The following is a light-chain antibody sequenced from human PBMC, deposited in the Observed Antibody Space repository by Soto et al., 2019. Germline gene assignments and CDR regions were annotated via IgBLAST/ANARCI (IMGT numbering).Light chain of an antibody. CDR1: QSISNN. CDR2: GAS. J-gene: IGKJ2*01. CDR3: QQYNNWPPYT. V-gene: IGKV3-15*01. Sequence: EVVMTQSPATLSVSPGGRATLSCRASQSISNNLVWYQQKPGQAPRLLIYGASTRATGIPARFSGSGSGTEFTLTITSLQSEDFAVYYCQQYNNWPPYTFGQGTKLEIK.